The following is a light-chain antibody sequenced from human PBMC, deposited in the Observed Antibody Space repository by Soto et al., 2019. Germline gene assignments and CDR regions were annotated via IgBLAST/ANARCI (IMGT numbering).Light chain of an antibody. CDR1: SSNIGSNT. V-gene: IGLV1-44*01. J-gene: IGLJ2*01. CDR3: AAWDDSPNGPV. Sequence: QSVLTQPPSASGTPGQRVTISCSGSSSNIGSNTVNWYQQLPGTAPKLLNYSNNQRPSGVPDRFSGSKSGTSASLAISGLQSEDEADYYCAAWDDSPNGPVFGGGTKLTVL. CDR2: SNN.